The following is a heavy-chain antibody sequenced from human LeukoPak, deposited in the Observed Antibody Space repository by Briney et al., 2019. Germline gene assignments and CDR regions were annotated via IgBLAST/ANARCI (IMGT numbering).Heavy chain of an antibody. CDR3: ARSVVWGYTSLGEAWSFDP. CDR2: IRSSSSTI. J-gene: IGHJ2*01. V-gene: IGHV3-48*01. D-gene: IGHD3-16*02. CDR1: GFTFSSYS. Sequence: GVSLRLSCAPSGFTFSSYSMNWVRQAPGKGLEWGSYIRSSSSTIYYADAVKGRFTISIDNAKNSLYLQMNSLRAEDTAVYYCARSVVWGYTSLGEAWSFDPWGRGTLVTVSS.